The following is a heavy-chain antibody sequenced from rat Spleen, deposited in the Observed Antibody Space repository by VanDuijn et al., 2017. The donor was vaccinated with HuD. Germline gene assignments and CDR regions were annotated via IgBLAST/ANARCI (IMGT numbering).Heavy chain of an antibody. CDR2: ISNARGIT. D-gene: IGHD1-4*01. J-gene: IGHJ2*01. V-gene: IGHV5-31*01. CDR1: GFTFNYYW. Sequence: EVQLVESGGGAVQPGRSLKLSCVTSGFTFNYYWMTWIRQAPGMGLEWVASISNARGITYYPDSVKGRFTISRDNTQNMLYLQMNSLRAEDTATYYCARGYPDYWGQGVMVTVSS. CDR3: ARGYPDY.